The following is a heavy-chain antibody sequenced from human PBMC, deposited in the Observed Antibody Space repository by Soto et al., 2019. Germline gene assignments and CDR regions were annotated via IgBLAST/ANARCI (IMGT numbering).Heavy chain of an antibody. J-gene: IGHJ6*02. D-gene: IGHD3-9*01. CDR2: IYYSGST. CDR1: GGSISSSSYY. CDR3: ARGTQRYYDILTGYKPYYGMDV. V-gene: IGHV4-39*01. Sequence: SETLSLTCTVSGGSISSSSYYWGWIRQPPGKGLEWIGSIYYSGSTYYNPSLKSRVTISVDTSKNQFSLKLSSVTAADTAVYYCARGTQRYYDILTGYKPYYGMDVWGQGTTVTVSS.